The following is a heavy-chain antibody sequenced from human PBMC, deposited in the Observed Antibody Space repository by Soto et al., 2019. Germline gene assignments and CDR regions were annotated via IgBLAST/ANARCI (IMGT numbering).Heavy chain of an antibody. CDR1: GYSFTSYW. D-gene: IGHD2-2*02. J-gene: IGHJ4*02. V-gene: IGHV5-10-1*01. CDR2: IDPSDSYT. Sequence: PGESLKISCKGSGYSFTSYWIGWVRQMPGKGLEWMGRIDPSDSYTNYSPSFQGHITISADKSISTAYLQWSSLKASDTAMYYCARQMCSSTSCYTGGFDYWGQGTLVTVSS. CDR3: ARQMCSSTSCYTGGFDY.